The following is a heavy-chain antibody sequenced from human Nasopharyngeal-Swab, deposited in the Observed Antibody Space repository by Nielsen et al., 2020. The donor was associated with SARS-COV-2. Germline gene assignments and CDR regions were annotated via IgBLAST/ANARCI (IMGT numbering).Heavy chain of an antibody. CDR3: ARGGIAAAADYYYGMDV. CDR1: GFTFSSYT. V-gene: IGHV3-21*01. Sequence: GESLKISCAASGFTFSSYTMNWVRQAPGKGLEWVSSISSSSTYIYYADSVKGRFTISRDNAKNSLSLQMSSLRAEDTAVYYCARGGIAAAADYYYGMDVWGQGTTVTVSS. J-gene: IGHJ6*02. D-gene: IGHD6-13*01. CDR2: ISSSSTYI.